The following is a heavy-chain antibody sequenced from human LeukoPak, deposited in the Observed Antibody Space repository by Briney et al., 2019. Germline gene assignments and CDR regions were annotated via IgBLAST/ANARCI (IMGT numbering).Heavy chain of an antibody. CDR1: GYTFTGDY. V-gene: IGHV1-2*02. CDR3: ARDQDGYNYDY. Sequence: ASVKVSCKASGYTFTGDYVHWVRQAPGQGLEWMGWINPNSGGTNYAQKFQGRVTMTRDTSINTAYMELSRLTSDDTAAYYCARDQDGYNYDYWGQGTLVTVSS. D-gene: IGHD5-24*01. J-gene: IGHJ4*02. CDR2: INPNSGGT.